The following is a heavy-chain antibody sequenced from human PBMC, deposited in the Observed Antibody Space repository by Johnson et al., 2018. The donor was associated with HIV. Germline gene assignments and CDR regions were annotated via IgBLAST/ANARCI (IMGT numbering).Heavy chain of an antibody. CDR2: ISYDGSNK. D-gene: IGHD2-15*01. CDR3: ASILVVAAQEADAFDI. CDR1: GFTFSTYA. Sequence: QVLLLESGGGVVQPGRSLRLSCAASGFTFSTYAMHWVRQAPGKGLEWVAVISYDGSNKYYADSAKGRSTISRDNSKNTLYLTMNSLRAEDTAVYYCASILVVAAQEADAFDIWGQGTMVTVSS. V-gene: IGHV3-30-3*01. J-gene: IGHJ3*02.